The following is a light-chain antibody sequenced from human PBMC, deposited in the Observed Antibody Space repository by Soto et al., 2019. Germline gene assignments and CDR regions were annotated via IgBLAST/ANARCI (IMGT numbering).Light chain of an antibody. Sequence: DIVLTQSPATLSLSPGARATLSCRASQSVSSYLAWYQQKPGQPPRLLIYEASKRATGIPPRFSGSGSGTDFILTISSLEPEDFAVYFCQEWSRWPRESFGPGTKVDIK. J-gene: IGKJ3*01. CDR3: QEWSRWPRES. CDR2: EAS. CDR1: QSVSSY. V-gene: IGKV3-11*01.